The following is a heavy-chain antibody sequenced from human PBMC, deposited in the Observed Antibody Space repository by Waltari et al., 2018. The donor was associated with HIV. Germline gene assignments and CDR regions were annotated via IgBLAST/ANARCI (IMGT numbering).Heavy chain of an antibody. D-gene: IGHD4-17*01. CDR1: PYIFNTYW. J-gene: IGHJ4*02. Sequence: EVQLVQSGAEVKKPGESLKISCKGSPYIFNTYWIGWVRQMPGKGLEWMGIIFPDDSDTRYRPSFEGQVSISADKSISTVYLQWSSLRASDTATYYCTRQAHYGDSAVPIWGQGTQVAVSS. CDR3: TRQAHYGDSAVPI. CDR2: IFPDDSDT. V-gene: IGHV5-51*01.